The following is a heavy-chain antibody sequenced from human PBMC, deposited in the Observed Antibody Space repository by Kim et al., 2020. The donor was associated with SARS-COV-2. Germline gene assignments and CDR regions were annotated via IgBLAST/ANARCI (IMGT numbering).Heavy chain of an antibody. CDR2: ISSSSSTI. CDR3: ARGKRGLWFGELLGWFDP. V-gene: IGHV3-48*02. Sequence: GGSLRLSCAASGFTFSSYSMNWVRQAPGKGLEWVSYISSSSSTIYYADSVKGRFTISRDNAKNSLYLQMNSLRDEDTAVYYCARGKRGLWFGELLGWFDPWGQGTLVTVSS. CDR1: GFTFSSYS. D-gene: IGHD3-10*01. J-gene: IGHJ5*02.